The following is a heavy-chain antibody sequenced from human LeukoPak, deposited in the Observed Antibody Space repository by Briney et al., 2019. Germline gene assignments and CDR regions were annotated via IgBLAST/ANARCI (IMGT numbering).Heavy chain of an antibody. CDR2: IYTRGST. CDR1: GGSISSYY. V-gene: IGHV4-4*07. J-gene: IGHJ5*02. D-gene: IGHD2-2*01. Sequence: SESLSLTCTVPGGSISSYYRSWVRQPAGKGLEWVGRIYTRGSTNYNPSLKSRATMSVDTSKYQFSLKLRSETAADAAVYYCARDSINWFDPWGEGTLVTVSS. CDR3: ARDSINWFDP.